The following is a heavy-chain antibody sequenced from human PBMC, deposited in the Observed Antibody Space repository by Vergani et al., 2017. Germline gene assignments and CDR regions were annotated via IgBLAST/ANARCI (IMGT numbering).Heavy chain of an antibody. CDR1: GYTFSTYD. V-gene: IGHV1-8*02. J-gene: IGHJ4*02. Sequence: QVQLVQSGAELKKPGASVKVSCKTSGYTFSTYDINWVRQAPGQGLEWMGWMNPDSGNTGTEQKFQGRSTLTRNTSMNTAYMGLRSLGYEDTAVYFCAGAPPRVLTTEAYYFDFWGQGTLVSVSS. CDR2: MNPDSGNT. D-gene: IGHD1-1*01. CDR3: AGAPPRVLTTEAYYFDF.